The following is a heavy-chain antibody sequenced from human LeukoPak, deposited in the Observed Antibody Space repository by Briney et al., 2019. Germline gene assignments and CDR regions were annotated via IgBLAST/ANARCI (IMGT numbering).Heavy chain of an antibody. CDR3: ARLRYSGSYYHFDY. J-gene: IGHJ4*02. CDR2: IYYSGST. Sequence: SETLSLTCTVSGGSISSYYWSWIRQPPGKGLEWIGYIYYSGSTNYNPSLKSRVTISVDTSKNQFSLKLSSVTAADTAVYYCARLRYSGSYYHFDYWGRGTLVTVSS. CDR1: GGSISSYY. D-gene: IGHD1-26*01. V-gene: IGHV4-59*08.